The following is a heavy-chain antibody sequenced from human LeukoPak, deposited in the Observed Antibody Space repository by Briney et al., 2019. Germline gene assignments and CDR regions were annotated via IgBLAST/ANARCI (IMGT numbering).Heavy chain of an antibody. CDR3: ARVGGSSGWSENDYFDY. CDR1: GGSIDSYY. D-gene: IGHD6-19*01. Sequence: SETLSLTCTVSGGSIDSYYWSWIRQPPGKGLEWIGYIYYSGNTYYNPSLKSRVSISRDTSKNQFPLKLSSVTAADTAVYYCARVGGSSGWSENDYFDYWGQGTLVTVSS. CDR2: IYYSGNT. J-gene: IGHJ4*02. V-gene: IGHV4-59*01.